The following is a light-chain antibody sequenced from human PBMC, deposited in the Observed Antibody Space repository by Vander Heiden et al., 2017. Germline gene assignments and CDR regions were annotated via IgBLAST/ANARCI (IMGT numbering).Light chain of an antibody. V-gene: IGLV1-40*01. CDR2: DNI. CDR1: TSTIGAGYD. CDR3: QSYDSSLGGHVV. Sequence: QSVLTQPPSVSGAPGQRVTISCTGSTSTIGAGYDVHWYQQLPGTAPKLRIYDNINRPSGVPDRFSGSKSGTSASLAITGLQAEDEADYYCQSYDSSLGGHVVFGGGTKLTVL. J-gene: IGLJ2*01.